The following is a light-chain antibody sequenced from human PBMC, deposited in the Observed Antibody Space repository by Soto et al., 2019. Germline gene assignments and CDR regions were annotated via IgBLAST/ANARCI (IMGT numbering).Light chain of an antibody. CDR1: SSDVGGYNY. J-gene: IGLJ1*01. V-gene: IGLV2-14*01. CDR3: SSYTTSSTYV. CDR2: EVS. Sequence: QSVLTQPASVSGSPGQSITISCTGTSSDVGGYNYVSWYQQHPGKAPKLMIYEVSNRPSGVSNRFYGSKSGNTASLTISGLQAEDEGDYFCSSYTTSSTYVLGTGTKLTVL.